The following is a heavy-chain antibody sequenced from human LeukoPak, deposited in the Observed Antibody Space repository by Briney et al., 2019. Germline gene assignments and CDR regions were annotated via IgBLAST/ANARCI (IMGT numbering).Heavy chain of an antibody. CDR3: ATLLITMVRGVFDY. Sequence: ASVKVSCKVSGYTLTELSMHWVRQAPGKGLEWMGGFDPEDGETIYAQKFQGRVTMTEDTSTDTAYMELSSLRSEDTAVYYCATLLITMVRGVFDYWGQGTLVTVSS. D-gene: IGHD3-10*01. V-gene: IGHV1-24*01. CDR2: FDPEDGET. CDR1: GYTLTELS. J-gene: IGHJ4*02.